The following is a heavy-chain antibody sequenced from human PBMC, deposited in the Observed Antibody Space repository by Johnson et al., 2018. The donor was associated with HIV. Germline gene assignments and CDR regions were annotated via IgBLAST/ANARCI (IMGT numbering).Heavy chain of an antibody. V-gene: IGHV3-11*04. CDR2: ISSSGSTI. D-gene: IGHD1/OR15-1a*01. J-gene: IGHJ3*02. Sequence: QVQLVESGGGLVKSGGSLRLSCAASGFSFSDYYMTWIRQAPGKGLEWVSYISSSGSTIYYADSVKGRFTISRDNAKNSLYLQVNSLRAEDTAVYYCARDLGNWDSPRSAFDIWGQGTMVTVSS. CDR3: ARDLGNWDSPRSAFDI. CDR1: GFSFSDYY.